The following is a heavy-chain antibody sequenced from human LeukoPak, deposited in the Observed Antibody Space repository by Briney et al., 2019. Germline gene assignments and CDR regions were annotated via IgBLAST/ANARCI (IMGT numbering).Heavy chain of an antibody. CDR3: ARGDSRFDY. CDR2: IDHSRST. Sequence: SETLSLTCAVSRGSLSIYYWSWIRQPPGKGLEWIGEIDHSRSTNCNPSLKSRVTISVDTSKNQFSLKLNSVTAADTAVYYCARGDSRFDYWGQGALVTVSS. V-gene: IGHV4-34*01. J-gene: IGHJ4*02. D-gene: IGHD2-21*02. CDR1: RGSLSIYY.